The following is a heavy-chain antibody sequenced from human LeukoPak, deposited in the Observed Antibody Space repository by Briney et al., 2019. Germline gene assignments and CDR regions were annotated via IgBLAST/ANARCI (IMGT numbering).Heavy chain of an antibody. D-gene: IGHD2-15*01. Sequence: SETLSLTCTVSGGSISSYFWSWVRQPPGKGLEWIGYIYYSGSTNYSPSLKSRVTISVDTSKNQFSLKLSSVTAADTAVYYCARDCSGASCYDYWGQGTLVTVSS. V-gene: IGHV4-59*01. CDR3: ARDCSGASCYDY. CDR1: GGSISSYF. J-gene: IGHJ4*02. CDR2: IYYSGST.